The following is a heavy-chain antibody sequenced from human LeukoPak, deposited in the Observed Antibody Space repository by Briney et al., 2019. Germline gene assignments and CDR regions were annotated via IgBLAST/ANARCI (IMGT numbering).Heavy chain of an antibody. CDR3: ARVPPSGSYFHYYYYMDV. Sequence: ASVKVSCKASGYTFTSYGISWVRQAPGQGLEWMGWISAYNGNTNYAQKLQGRVTMTTDTSTSTAYMELRSLRSDDTAVYYRARVPPSGSYFHYYYYMDVWGKGTTVTVSS. V-gene: IGHV1-18*01. CDR2: ISAYNGNT. CDR1: GYTFTSYG. D-gene: IGHD1-26*01. J-gene: IGHJ6*03.